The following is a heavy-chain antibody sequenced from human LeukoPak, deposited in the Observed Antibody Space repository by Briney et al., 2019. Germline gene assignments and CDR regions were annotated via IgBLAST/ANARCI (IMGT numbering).Heavy chain of an antibody. V-gene: IGHV4-59*08. CDR1: GGSISSYY. CDR2: IYYSGST. J-gene: IGHJ4*02. D-gene: IGHD5-24*01. Sequence: PSETLSLTCTVSGGSISSYYWSWIRQPPGKGLEWIGYIYYSGSTNYNPSLKSRVTISVDTSKNQFSLKLSSVTAADTAVYYCARRRDGYTPFAFDYWGQGTLVTVSS. CDR3: ARRRDGYTPFAFDY.